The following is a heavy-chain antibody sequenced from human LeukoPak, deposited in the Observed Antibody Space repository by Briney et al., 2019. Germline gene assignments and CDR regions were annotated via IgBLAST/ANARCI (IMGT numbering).Heavy chain of an antibody. CDR1: GFTFSSYG. Sequence: GRSLRLSCAASGFTFSSYGMHWVRQAPGKGLEWVAVISYDGSNKYYADSVKGRFTISRDNSKNTLYLQMNSLRAEDTAVYYCAKDWDSSGLGGYWGQGTLVTVSS. V-gene: IGHV3-30*18. J-gene: IGHJ4*02. CDR3: AKDWDSSGLGGY. CDR2: ISYDGSNK. D-gene: IGHD6-19*01.